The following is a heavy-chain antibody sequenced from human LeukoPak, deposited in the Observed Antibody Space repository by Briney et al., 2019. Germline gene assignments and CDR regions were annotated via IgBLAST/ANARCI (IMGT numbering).Heavy chain of an antibody. CDR3: ARDKISGYYSHFDY. Sequence: PGGSLRLSCAASGFTFSSYWMHWVRQAPGKGLVWVPRINSDGSSTSYADSVKGRFTISRDNAKNTLYLQMNSLRAEDTAVYYCARDKISGYYSHFDYWGQGTLVTVSS. D-gene: IGHD3-22*01. CDR1: GFTFSSYW. V-gene: IGHV3-74*01. CDR2: INSDGSST. J-gene: IGHJ4*02.